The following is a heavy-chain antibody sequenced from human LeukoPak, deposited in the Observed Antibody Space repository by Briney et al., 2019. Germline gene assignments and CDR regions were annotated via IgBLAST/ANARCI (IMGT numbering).Heavy chain of an antibody. D-gene: IGHD3-3*01. Sequence: SETLSLTCTVSGGSISSYYWSWIRQPPGKGLEWIGYIYYSGSTNYNPSLKSRVTISVDTSKNQFSLKQSSVTAADTAVYYCARFTYYDFWSGYSNQGFDYWGQGTLVTVSS. CDR2: IYYSGST. CDR1: GGSISSYY. V-gene: IGHV4-59*01. CDR3: ARFTYYDFWSGYSNQGFDY. J-gene: IGHJ4*02.